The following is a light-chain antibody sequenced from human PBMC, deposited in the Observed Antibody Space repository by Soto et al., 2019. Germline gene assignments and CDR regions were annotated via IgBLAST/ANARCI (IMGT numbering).Light chain of an antibody. CDR2: TGS. V-gene: IGKV1-12*01. CDR3: QQAASFPIT. Sequence: IQRTQSPSYVSASFGDRVTITCRASQGIKNWLAWYQQKPGKAPNLLIYTGSSLQSGVPSRFSGSGSGTDFTLTINSLQPEDFATYYCQQAASFPITFGQGRRLE. CDR1: QGIKNW. J-gene: IGKJ5*01.